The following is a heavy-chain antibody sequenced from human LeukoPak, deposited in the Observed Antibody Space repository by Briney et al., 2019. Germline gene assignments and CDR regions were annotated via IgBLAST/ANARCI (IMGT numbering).Heavy chain of an antibody. D-gene: IGHD1-1*01. V-gene: IGHV3-7*01. Sequence: GGSLRLSCAASGFTFNRSWMNWVRQAPGKGLEWVANMDPSGSQKRYVDSVKGRFIISKDNPGASLYLDMYSLRAEDTAIYYCAIWTSCNYWGQGTLVTVSS. CDR3: AIWTSCNY. CDR2: MDPSGSQK. J-gene: IGHJ4*02. CDR1: GFTFNRSW.